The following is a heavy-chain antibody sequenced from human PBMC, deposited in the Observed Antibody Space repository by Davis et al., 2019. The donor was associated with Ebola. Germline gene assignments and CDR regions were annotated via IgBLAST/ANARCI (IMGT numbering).Heavy chain of an antibody. V-gene: IGHV3-23*01. CDR3: AKLNTVTTWPVVGY. CDR1: GFTFSSYA. J-gene: IGHJ4*02. D-gene: IGHD4-11*01. Sequence: PSETLSLTCAASGFTFSSYAMSWVRQAPGKGLEWVSAISGSGGSTYYADSVKGRFTISRDNSKNTLYLQMNSLRAEDTAVYYCAKLNTVTTWPVVGYWDQGTLVTVSS. CDR2: ISGSGGST.